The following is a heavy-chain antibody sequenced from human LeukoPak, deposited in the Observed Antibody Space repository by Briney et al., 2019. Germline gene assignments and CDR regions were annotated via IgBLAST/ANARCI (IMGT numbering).Heavy chain of an antibody. D-gene: IGHD1-26*01. CDR2: IYSDGST. V-gene: IGHV3-53*01. CDR3: ARELREHGVFDI. J-gene: IGHJ3*02. CDR1: GVSVSRNY. Sequence: PGGSLRLSCAASGVSVSRNYMSWVRQAPGKGLEWVSVIYSDGSTYYAASVKGRFSISRDNSKNTVYLQMNSLRAEDTAVYYCARELREHGVFDIWGQGTTVTVSS.